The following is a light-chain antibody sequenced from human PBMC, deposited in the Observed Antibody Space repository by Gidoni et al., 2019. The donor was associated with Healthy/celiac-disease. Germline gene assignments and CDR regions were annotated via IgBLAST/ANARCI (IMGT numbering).Light chain of an antibody. V-gene: IGLV2-23*01. CDR1: SSDVGSYNL. J-gene: IGLJ3*02. CDR3: CSYAGSSTLV. CDR2: EGS. Sequence: QSALTQPASVSGSPGQSITISCTGTSSDVGSYNLVSWYQQPPAKAPNLMIYEGSKRPAGVSNRFSVSKSGNTAPLTISGLQAEDEADYYCCSYAGSSTLVFGGGTKLTVL.